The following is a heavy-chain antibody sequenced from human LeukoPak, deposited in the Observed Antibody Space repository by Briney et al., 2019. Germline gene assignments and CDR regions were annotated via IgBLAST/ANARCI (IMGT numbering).Heavy chain of an antibody. D-gene: IGHD3-10*01. Sequence: GGSLRLSCAASGFTFSSYWMSWVRQAPGKGLEWVANIKQDGSEKYYVDSVKGRFTISRDNAKNSLYLQMNSLRAEDTAVYYCASCGYYGSGSYYLGIDYWGQGTLVTVSS. CDR3: ASCGYYGSGSYYLGIDY. J-gene: IGHJ4*02. V-gene: IGHV3-7*01. CDR1: GFTFSSYW. CDR2: IKQDGSEK.